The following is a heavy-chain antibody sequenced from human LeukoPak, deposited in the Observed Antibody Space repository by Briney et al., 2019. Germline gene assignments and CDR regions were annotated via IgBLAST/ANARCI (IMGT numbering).Heavy chain of an antibody. CDR2: IYYSGST. D-gene: IGHD3-22*01. Sequence: PSETLSLSCTVSGYSITSGSFWGWIRQPPGKGLEWIGYIYYSGSTYYNPSLKSRVTISVDTSKNQFSLKLGSVTAADTAVYYCATRAGDSSGYYYYMDVWGKGTTVTVSS. V-gene: IGHV4-38-2*02. CDR1: GYSITSGSF. J-gene: IGHJ6*03. CDR3: ATRAGDSSGYYYYMDV.